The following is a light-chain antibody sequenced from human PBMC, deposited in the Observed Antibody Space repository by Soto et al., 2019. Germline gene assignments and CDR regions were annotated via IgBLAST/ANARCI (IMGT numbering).Light chain of an antibody. CDR2: DVT. CDR3: SSCTCRSTIYV. V-gene: IGLV2-14*01. CDR1: NSDVWNYIY. J-gene: IGLJ1*01. Sequence: QPVLSHPAPRRGYRGQSITISSTGANSDVWNYIYVSCYQPHPRKAPKLIIYDVTHLPAGVCSRFSGSKSGNTASLTISGLEVEDEADYYCSSCTCRSTIYVFGTGSKVTVL.